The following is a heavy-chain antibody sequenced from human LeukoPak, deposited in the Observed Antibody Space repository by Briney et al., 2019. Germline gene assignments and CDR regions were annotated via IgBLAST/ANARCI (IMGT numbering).Heavy chain of an antibody. J-gene: IGHJ4*02. CDR1: GGSFSGYY. CDR2: INHSGST. V-gene: IGHV4-34*01. Sequence: PSETLSLTCAVYGGSFSGYYWSWIRQPPGKGLEWIGEINHSGSTNYTPSLKSRVTISVDTSKNQFSLKLSSVTAADTAVYYCARDGDDYVWGSYRSSPPYYFDYWGQGTLVTVSS. D-gene: IGHD3-16*02. CDR3: ARDGDDYVWGSYRSSPPYYFDY.